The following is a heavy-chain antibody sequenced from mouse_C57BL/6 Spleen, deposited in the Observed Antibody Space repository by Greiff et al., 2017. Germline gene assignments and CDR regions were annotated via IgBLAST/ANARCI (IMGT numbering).Heavy chain of an antibody. D-gene: IGHD2-4*01. CDR2: IYPRSGNT. CDR1: GYTFTSYG. J-gene: IGHJ2*01. CDR3: ARGRGNSYYDYDGDY. Sequence: VQIQESGAELARPGASVKLSCKASGYTFTSYGISWVKQRTGQGLEWIGEIYPRSGNTYYNEKFKGKATLTADKSSSTAYMELRSLTSEDSAVYFCARGRGNSYYDYDGDYWGQGTTLTVSS. V-gene: IGHV1-81*01.